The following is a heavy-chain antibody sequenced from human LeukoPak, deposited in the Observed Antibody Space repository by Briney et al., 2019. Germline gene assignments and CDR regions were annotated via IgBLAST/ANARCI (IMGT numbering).Heavy chain of an antibody. V-gene: IGHV1-3*01. Sequence: ASVKVSCKASGYTFTSYGISWVRQAPGQRLEWMGWINAGNGNTKYSQKFQGRVTITRDTSASTAYVELSSLRSEDTAVYYCARAPTGIAVASYGMDVWGQGTTVTVSS. CDR2: INAGNGNT. D-gene: IGHD6-19*01. J-gene: IGHJ6*02. CDR3: ARAPTGIAVASYGMDV. CDR1: GYTFTSYG.